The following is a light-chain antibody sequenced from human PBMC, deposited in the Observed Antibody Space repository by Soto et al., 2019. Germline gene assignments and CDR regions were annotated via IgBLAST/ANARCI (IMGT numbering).Light chain of an antibody. J-gene: IGKJ2*01. CDR1: QSVSNY. Sequence: ETVLTQSPATLSMSPGERANLSCRASQSVSNYLAWYQQKPGQAPRLLIYDASNRATGIPARFSGSRSGRDFTLTISSLAPEDFAVYYCQQRSTWPGTFGQGTQLEIK. CDR2: DAS. V-gene: IGKV3-11*02. CDR3: QQRSTWPGT.